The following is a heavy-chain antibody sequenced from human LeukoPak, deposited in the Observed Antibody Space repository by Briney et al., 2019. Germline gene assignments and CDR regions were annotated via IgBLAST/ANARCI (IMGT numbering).Heavy chain of an antibody. CDR2: INPKSGGT. Sequence: ASVKVSCKASGYTFTGHYMHWVRQAPGQGLEWMGWINPKSGGTNYAQKFQGRVTMTRDTSISTAYMELSRLRSDDTAVYYCARGGDVVVVPASNFPEFDYWGQGTLVTVSS. J-gene: IGHJ4*02. V-gene: IGHV1-2*02. CDR3: ARGGDVVVVPASNFPEFDY. D-gene: IGHD2-2*01. CDR1: GYTFTGHY.